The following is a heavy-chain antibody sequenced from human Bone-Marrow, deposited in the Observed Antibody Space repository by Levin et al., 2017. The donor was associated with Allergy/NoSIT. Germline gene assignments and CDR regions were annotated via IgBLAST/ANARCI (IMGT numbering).Heavy chain of an antibody. CDR3: AKVGHGPVVGHDYFGY. CDR2: ISGSGGST. CDR1: GFIFSSFA. J-gene: IGHJ4*02. V-gene: IGHV3-23*01. Sequence: GGSLRLSCAASGFIFSSFAINWVRQAPGKGLEWVSAISGSGGSTYYADSVKGRFTISRDNSKSTLFLQMNSLRAEDTAVYYCAKVGHGPVVGHDYFGYWGQGTLVTVS. D-gene: IGHD6-19*01.